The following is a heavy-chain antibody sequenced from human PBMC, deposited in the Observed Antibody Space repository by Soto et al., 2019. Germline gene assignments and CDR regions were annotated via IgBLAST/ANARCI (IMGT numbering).Heavy chain of an antibody. CDR2: VYASDSET. D-gene: IGHD5-12*01. CDR3: ARRGTLSGRDAFDV. CDR1: GYYSSSYW. Sequence: GESLKISCRGSGYYSSSYWIAWVRQMSGKGLEWVGSVYASDSETKYSPSFQGQVTISADKYTNTAYLYWSSLKASDTAMYYCARRGTLSGRDAFDVWGEGTMVTV. V-gene: IGHV5-51*01. J-gene: IGHJ3*01.